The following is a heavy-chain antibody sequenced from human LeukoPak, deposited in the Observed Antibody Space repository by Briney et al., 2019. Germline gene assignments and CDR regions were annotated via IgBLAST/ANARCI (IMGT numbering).Heavy chain of an antibody. J-gene: IGHJ4*02. CDR1: GFTFSDYY. Sequence: PGGSLRLSCAAPGFTFSDYYMNWIRQAPGKGLEWVSYISSSATTIYYADSVKGRFTISRDNAKKSLYLQMNSLRAEDTAVYYCARDHSSSWNYFDYWGQGTLVTVSS. CDR3: ARDHSSSWNYFDY. V-gene: IGHV3-11*04. CDR2: ISSSATTI. D-gene: IGHD6-13*01.